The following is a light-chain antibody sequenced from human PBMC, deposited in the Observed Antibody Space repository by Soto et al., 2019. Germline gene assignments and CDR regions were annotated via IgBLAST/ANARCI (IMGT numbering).Light chain of an antibody. Sequence: DIQMTQSPSSLSASVGDRVTITCQARQDIKHYLNWYQQKPGKAPNLLIYDTSVLETGVPSRFSGSKSGTDFTFTISXXXXXDVATYYCQQYDNXXXTFGQGTRLXIK. CDR1: QDIKHY. J-gene: IGKJ5*01. CDR3: QQYDNXXXT. CDR2: DTS. V-gene: IGKV1-33*01.